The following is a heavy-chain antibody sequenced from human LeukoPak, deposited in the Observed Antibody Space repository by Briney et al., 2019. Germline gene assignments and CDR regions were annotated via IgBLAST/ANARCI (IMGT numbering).Heavy chain of an antibody. Sequence: GAPVKVSCKASRYTFTSYDINWVPQATGQGLEWRGWLNPNSGNTGYAQKFQGRVTMTRITSISTAYMELSSLRSQDTAVYYCARGRFDYDSNGYYYGDAFDIWGQGTMVTVSS. CDR3: ARGRFDYDSNGYYYGDAFDI. V-gene: IGHV1-8*01. CDR1: RYTFTSYD. D-gene: IGHD3-22*01. CDR2: LNPNSGNT. J-gene: IGHJ3*02.